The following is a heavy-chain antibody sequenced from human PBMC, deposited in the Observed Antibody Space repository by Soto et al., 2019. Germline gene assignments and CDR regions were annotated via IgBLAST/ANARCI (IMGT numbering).Heavy chain of an antibody. J-gene: IGHJ5*02. V-gene: IGHV1-69*04. CDR2: IIPILGIA. D-gene: IGHD3-10*01. CDR3: AREDGYGSGSSSDKVNWFDP. CDR1: GGTFSSYT. Sequence: ASVKVSCKASGGTFSSYTISWVRQAPGQGLEWMGRIIPILGIANYAQKFQGRVTITADKSTSTAYMELSSLRSEDTAVYYCAREDGYGSGSSSDKVNWFDPWGQGTLVTVSS.